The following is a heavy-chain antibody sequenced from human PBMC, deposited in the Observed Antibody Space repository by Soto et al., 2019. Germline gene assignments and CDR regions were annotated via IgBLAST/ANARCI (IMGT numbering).Heavy chain of an antibody. V-gene: IGHV4-39*01. CDR2: IYYSGSN. CDR3: ASSPGGLPLLRNFDY. D-gene: IGHD5-12*01. J-gene: IGHJ4*02. CDR1: GGSVSTSSYD. Sequence: XTLSLPCTVSGGSVSTSSYDWGWIRQPPGKGLEWIGSIYYSGSNYYNPSLKSRVTISVDTYKNQFSLKLSSVTAADTAVYYCASSPGGLPLLRNFDYWGQGPLVTVSS.